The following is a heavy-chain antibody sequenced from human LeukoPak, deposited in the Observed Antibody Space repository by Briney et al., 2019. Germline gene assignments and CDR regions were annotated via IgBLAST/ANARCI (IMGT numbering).Heavy chain of an antibody. CDR2: IIPIFGTA. CDR3: ARDKTVIVPATIVYYYYYYYIHF. V-gene: IGHV1-69*01. J-gene: IGHJ6*03. D-gene: IGHD2-2*02. Sequence: SVKVSCKASGGTYISYAISWVRQAPGQGLEWMGGIIPIFGTANYAQKFQGRVTITADESTSTAYLGVNSLRSEDTAVYYVARDKTVIVPATIVYYYYYYYIHFHLKGTTVTVSS. CDR1: GGTYISYA.